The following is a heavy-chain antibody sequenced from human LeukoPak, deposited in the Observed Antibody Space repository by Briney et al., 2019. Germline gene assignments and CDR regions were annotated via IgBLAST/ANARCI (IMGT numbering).Heavy chain of an antibody. Sequence: GGSLRLSCAASGFAFDDYGMSWVRQAPGKGLEWVSGINWNGGSTGYADSVKGRFTISRDNAKNSLYLQMNSLRAEDTALYYCARLGVGATRDAFDIWGQGTMVTVSS. CDR3: ARLGVGATRDAFDI. D-gene: IGHD1-26*01. V-gene: IGHV3-20*04. CDR1: GFAFDDYG. J-gene: IGHJ3*02. CDR2: INWNGGST.